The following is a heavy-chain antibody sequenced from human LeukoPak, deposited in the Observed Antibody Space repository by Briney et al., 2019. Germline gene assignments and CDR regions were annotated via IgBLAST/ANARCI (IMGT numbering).Heavy chain of an antibody. J-gene: IGHJ4*02. CDR2: IYPGDSDT. CDR1: GSSFTSYW. D-gene: IGHD3-22*01. CDR3: ARHRGKVGLLPDY. V-gene: IGHV5-51*01. Sequence: GESLKISCQGSGSSFTSYWVGWVRQLPGKGLEWVGIIYPGDSDTRYSPSFQGQVTISADKSISTAYLQRSSLKASDTAMYYCARHRGKVGLLPDYWGQGTLVTVSS.